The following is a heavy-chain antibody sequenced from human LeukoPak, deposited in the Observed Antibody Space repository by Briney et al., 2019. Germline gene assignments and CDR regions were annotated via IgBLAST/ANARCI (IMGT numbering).Heavy chain of an antibody. CDR1: GGTFSSYA. CDR3: ARSKALRLDDIYY. Sequence: SVKVSCKASGGTFSSYAIGWVRQAPGQGLEWMGGIIPIFGTANYAQKFQGRVTITADESTSTAYMELSSLRSEDTAVYYCARSKALRLDDIYYWGQGTLVTVSS. CDR2: IIPIFGTA. D-gene: IGHD3-9*01. J-gene: IGHJ4*02. V-gene: IGHV1-69*13.